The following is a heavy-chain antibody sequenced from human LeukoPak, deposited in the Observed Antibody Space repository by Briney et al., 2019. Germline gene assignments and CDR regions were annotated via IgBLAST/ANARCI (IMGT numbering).Heavy chain of an antibody. CDR1: GGSISGYY. CDR3: ASFYGSGNYVGY. J-gene: IGHJ4*02. V-gene: IGHV4-59*01. Sequence: PSETLSLTCTVSGGSISGYYWSWIRQPPGKGLEWIGYIYNTGTIDYNPSLKSRVTIAADTSKNQFSLKLSSVTAADTAVYYCASFYGSGNYVGYWGQGTLVTVSS. D-gene: IGHD3-10*01. CDR2: IYNTGTI.